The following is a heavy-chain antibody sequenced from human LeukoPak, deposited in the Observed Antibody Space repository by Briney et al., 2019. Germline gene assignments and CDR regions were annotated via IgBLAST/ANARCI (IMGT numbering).Heavy chain of an antibody. Sequence: PGGSLRLSCAASGFAFSNYGMNWVRQAPGKGLEWLSSIGSSSSTVYYADSAKGRFTISRDNAKNSLYLQMNSLRDEDTAVYYCARAATVFDFWGQGTLVTVSS. J-gene: IGHJ4*02. CDR1: GFAFSNYG. D-gene: IGHD1-1*01. V-gene: IGHV3-48*02. CDR2: IGSSSSTV. CDR3: ARAATVFDF.